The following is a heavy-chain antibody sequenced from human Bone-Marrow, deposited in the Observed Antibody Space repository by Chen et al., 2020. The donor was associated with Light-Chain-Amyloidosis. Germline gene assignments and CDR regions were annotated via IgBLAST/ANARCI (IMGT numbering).Heavy chain of an antibody. CDR1: GFTVSSNY. CDR3: TKDISPHMAGFDF. V-gene: IGHV3-53*03. Sequence: EVQLVETGGGLIQPGGSLRLSCAASGFTVSSNYMSWVRQAPGKGLEWVSGLDWEGESIGYADSVKGRFTISRDNAKNSLSLEMTRLRSEDTAFYYCTKDISPHMAGFDFWGQGTLVTVSS. CDR2: LDWEGESI. J-gene: IGHJ4*02.